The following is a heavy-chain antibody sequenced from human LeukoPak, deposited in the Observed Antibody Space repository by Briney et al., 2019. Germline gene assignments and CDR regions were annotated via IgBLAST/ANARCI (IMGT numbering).Heavy chain of an antibody. D-gene: IGHD3-10*01. CDR1: GYTFTSYD. Sequence: ASVKVSCKASGYTFTSYDINWVRQATGQGLEWMGWMNPNSGNTGYVQKFQGRVTMTRNTSISTAYMELSSLRSEDTAVYYCARREYGSGSYHLVYWGQGTLVTVSS. V-gene: IGHV1-8*01. CDR3: ARREYGSGSYHLVY. CDR2: MNPNSGNT. J-gene: IGHJ4*02.